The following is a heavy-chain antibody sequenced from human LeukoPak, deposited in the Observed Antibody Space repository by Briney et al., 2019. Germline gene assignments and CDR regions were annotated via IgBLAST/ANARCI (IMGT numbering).Heavy chain of an antibody. CDR1: GFTFSSYT. CDR2: ISSGSSFI. D-gene: IGHD1/OR15-1a*01. J-gene: IGHJ4*02. CDR3: AVSLTTGGIFDY. V-gene: IGHV3-21*01. Sequence: GGSLRLSCAASGFTFSSYTINWARQAPGKGLEWVSSISSGSSFIYYADSVKGRFTISRDNSKNSLSLQLSSLRAEDTAVYYCAVSLTTGGIFDYWGQETLVTVSS.